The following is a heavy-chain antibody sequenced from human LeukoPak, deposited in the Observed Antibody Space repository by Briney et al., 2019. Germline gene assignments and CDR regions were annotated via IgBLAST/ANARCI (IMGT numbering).Heavy chain of an antibody. D-gene: IGHD3-10*01. J-gene: IGHJ4*02. V-gene: IGHV5-51*01. Sequence: KGGESLKISCKGSGYKFTSYWIGWVRQMPGKGLEWVGIIYPGDSDTRYSPSFQGQVTISADKSISTAYLQWASLKGSDTAMYYCARAYYGSSGSDYWGQGTLVTVSS. CDR2: IYPGDSDT. CDR3: ARAYYGSSGSDY. CDR1: GYKFTSYW.